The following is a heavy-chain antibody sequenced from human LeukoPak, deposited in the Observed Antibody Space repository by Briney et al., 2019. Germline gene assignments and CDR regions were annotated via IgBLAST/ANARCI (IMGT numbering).Heavy chain of an antibody. Sequence: ASVKVSCKASGGTFSSYAISWVRQAPGQGLEWMGRIIPILGIANYAQKFQGRVTITADESTSTAYMELSSLRSEDTAVYYCARAPGPAAIGYWFDPWGQGTLVTVSS. V-gene: IGHV1-69*04. D-gene: IGHD2-2*01. J-gene: IGHJ5*02. CDR1: GGTFSSYA. CDR2: IIPILGIA. CDR3: ARAPGPAAIGYWFDP.